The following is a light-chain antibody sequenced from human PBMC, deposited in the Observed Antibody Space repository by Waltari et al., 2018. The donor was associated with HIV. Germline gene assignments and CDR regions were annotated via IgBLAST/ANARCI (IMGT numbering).Light chain of an antibody. CDR2: DDT. J-gene: IGLJ3*02. Sequence: SYVLTQPPSVSVAPGKSAGITCGGDNIGSKSVHWYQHRPGQAPILVIYDDTDRPSGIRERFSGSASWNTATLTVNSVEAGDEADYYCQVWDTDTDHWVFGGGTRLTVL. CDR3: QVWDTDTDHWV. CDR1: NIGSKS. V-gene: IGLV3-21*04.